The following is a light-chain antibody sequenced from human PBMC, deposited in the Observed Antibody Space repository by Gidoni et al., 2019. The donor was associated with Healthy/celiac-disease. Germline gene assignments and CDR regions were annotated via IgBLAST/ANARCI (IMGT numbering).Light chain of an antibody. V-gene: IGLV2-14*01. CDR2: EVS. J-gene: IGLJ3*02. CDR3: SSYTSSSPWV. Sequence: QSARTQPAAVSGSPGQSITISCTGTSSDVGGYNYVSWYQQHPGKAPKLMIYEVSNRPSGVSNRFSGSKSGNTASLTISGLQAEDEADYYCSSYTSSSPWVFGGGTKLTVL. CDR1: SSDVGGYNY.